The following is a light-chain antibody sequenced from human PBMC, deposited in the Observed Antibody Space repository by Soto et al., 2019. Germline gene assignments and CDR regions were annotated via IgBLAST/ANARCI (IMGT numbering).Light chain of an antibody. CDR1: QSVSNNY. J-gene: IGKJ1*01. CDR2: GAS. V-gene: IGKV3-20*01. CDR3: QQYGSSPWT. Sequence: EIVLTQSPGALSLSPGARAPLSCRASQSVSNNYLAWYQHKPGQAPRLLIYGASNRATGIPARFSGSGSGTDFILTISSLEAEDFAVYYCQQYGSSPWTFGQGTKVDIK.